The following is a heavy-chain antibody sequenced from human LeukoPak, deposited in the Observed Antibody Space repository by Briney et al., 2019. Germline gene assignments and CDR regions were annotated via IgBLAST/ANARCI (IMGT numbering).Heavy chain of an antibody. Sequence: SETLSLTCAASGGSISSYYWSWIRQPPGKGLEFIGYIYYSGSTNYDSSLKSRLTMSVDTSKNQFSLKLRSVTAADTAVYYCARFGSDSYGYKYYFDYWGQGARVTVSS. D-gene: IGHD5-18*01. CDR3: ARFGSDSYGYKYYFDY. J-gene: IGHJ4*02. V-gene: IGHV4-59*08. CDR1: GGSISSYY. CDR2: IYYSGST.